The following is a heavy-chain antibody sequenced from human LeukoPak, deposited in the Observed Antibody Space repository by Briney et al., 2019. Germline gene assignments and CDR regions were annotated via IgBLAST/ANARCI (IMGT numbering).Heavy chain of an antibody. V-gene: IGHV4-39*01. CDR2: IYYSGST. D-gene: IGHD3-10*01. Sequence: PSETLSLTCTVSGGSISSSSYYWGWIRQPPGKGLEWIGSIYYSGSTYYNPSLKSRVTISVDTSKNQFSLKLNSVTAADTAVYYCAREHGTMVRGVARFDPWGQGTLVTVSS. CDR3: AREHGTMVRGVARFDP. J-gene: IGHJ5*02. CDR1: GGSISSSSYY.